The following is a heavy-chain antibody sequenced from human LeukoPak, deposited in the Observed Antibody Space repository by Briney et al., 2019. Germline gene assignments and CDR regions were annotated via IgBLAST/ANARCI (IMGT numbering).Heavy chain of an antibody. CDR1: GFTFSSYS. Sequence: GGSLRLSCAASGFTFSSYSMNWVRQAPGKGLEWVSSISSSSSYIYYADSVKGRFTISRDNAKSSLYLQMNSLRAEDTAVYYCASQRSSYGSNWGQGTLVTVSS. V-gene: IGHV3-21*01. CDR2: ISSSSSYI. D-gene: IGHD5-18*01. J-gene: IGHJ4*02. CDR3: ASQRSSYGSN.